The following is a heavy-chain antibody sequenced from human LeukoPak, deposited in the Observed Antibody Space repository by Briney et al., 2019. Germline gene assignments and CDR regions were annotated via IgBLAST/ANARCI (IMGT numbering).Heavy chain of an antibody. CDR2: ISYDGSNK. CDR3: AKGRYSGSYPGTPDY. Sequence: RPGRSLRLSCAASGFTFSSYGMHWVRQAPGKGLEWVAVISYDGSNKYYADSVKGRFTISRDNSKNTLYLQMNSLRAEDTAVYYCAKGRYSGSYPGTPDYWGQGTLVTVSS. CDR1: GFTFSSYG. V-gene: IGHV3-30*18. J-gene: IGHJ4*02. D-gene: IGHD1-26*01.